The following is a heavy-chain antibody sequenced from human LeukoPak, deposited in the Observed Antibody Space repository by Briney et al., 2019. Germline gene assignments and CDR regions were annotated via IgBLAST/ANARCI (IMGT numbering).Heavy chain of an antibody. J-gene: IGHJ4*02. Sequence: PGRSLRLSCAASGFTFSSYGMHWVRQAPGKRLEWVAVISYDGSNKYYADSVKGRFTISRDNSKNTLYLQMNSLRAEDTAVYYCAKDPDITMVRGVDSGYWGQGTLVTVSS. CDR2: ISYDGSNK. V-gene: IGHV3-30*18. D-gene: IGHD3-10*01. CDR3: AKDPDITMVRGVDSGY. CDR1: GFTFSSYG.